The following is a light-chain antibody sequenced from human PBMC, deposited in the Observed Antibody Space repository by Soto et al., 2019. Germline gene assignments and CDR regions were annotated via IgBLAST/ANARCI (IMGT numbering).Light chain of an antibody. Sequence: EIVLTQSPGTLSLSPGERATLSRRASQSVSSSYLAWYQQKPGQPPRLLIYDASRRATGIPDRFSSSGSGTDFTLTISSLEPEDFAVYYCQHYGRSPPSWTFGQGTKVEIK. V-gene: IGKV3-20*01. CDR3: QHYGRSPPSWT. CDR2: DAS. CDR1: QSVSSSY. J-gene: IGKJ1*01.